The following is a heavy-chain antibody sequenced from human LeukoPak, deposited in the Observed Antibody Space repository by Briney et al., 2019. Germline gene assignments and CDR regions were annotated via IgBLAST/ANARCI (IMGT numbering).Heavy chain of an antibody. D-gene: IGHD4-23*01. CDR3: ATRNYGGNSKYFDF. Sequence: SETLSLTCTVSGGSISSYYWSWIRQPPGKGLEWIGYGHYTGSTNYNPSLKSRATISVDTSKSQFSLKLTSVTAADTAVYYCATRNYGGNSKYFDFWGQGALVTVSS. CDR2: GHYTGST. V-gene: IGHV4-59*08. J-gene: IGHJ4*02. CDR1: GGSISSYY.